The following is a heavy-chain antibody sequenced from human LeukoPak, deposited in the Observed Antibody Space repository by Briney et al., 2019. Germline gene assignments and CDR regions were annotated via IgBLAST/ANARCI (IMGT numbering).Heavy chain of an antibody. CDR1: GFSFSAFG. V-gene: IGHV3-33*01. D-gene: IGHD5-18*01. CDR3: ARAVDTNVIPETSMDV. J-gene: IGHJ6*02. Sequence: GGSLRLSCATSGFSFSAFGMHWVRQAPGKGLEWVAVMWYHETNRYYAGSVKGRFTISRDDSKNTLYLQMNSLRAEDTAVYYCARAVDTNVIPETSMDVWGQGTTVTVSS. CDR2: MWYHETNR.